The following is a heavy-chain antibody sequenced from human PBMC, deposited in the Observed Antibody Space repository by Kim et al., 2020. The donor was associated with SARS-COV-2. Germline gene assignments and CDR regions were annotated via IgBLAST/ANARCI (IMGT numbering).Heavy chain of an antibody. Sequence: GGSLRLSCAASGFNFREYWMRWVRQSPGKGLEWVAGINEDGGEKFYMDSVRGRVTISRDSDKKSLILQMKILRPETAALDYCERSCRYVFEFWGRG. CDR2: INEDGGEK. CDR1: GFNFREYW. J-gene: IGHJ4*02. D-gene: IGHD6-19*01. V-gene: IGHV3-7*01. CDR3: ERSCRYVFEF.